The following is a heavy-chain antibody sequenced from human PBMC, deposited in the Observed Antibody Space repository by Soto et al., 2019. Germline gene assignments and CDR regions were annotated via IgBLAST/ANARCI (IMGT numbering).Heavy chain of an antibody. CDR2: IIPIFGTA. CDR1: GGTFSSYA. V-gene: IGHV1-69*13. D-gene: IGHD3-16*01. J-gene: IGHJ6*02. CDR3: QTYDDYYYYGMDV. Sequence: GASVKVSCKASGGTFSSYAISWVRQAPGQGLEWMGGIIPIFGTANYAQKFQGRVTITADESTSTAYMELSSLRSEDTAVYYCQTYDDYYYYGMDVWGQGTTVTVSS.